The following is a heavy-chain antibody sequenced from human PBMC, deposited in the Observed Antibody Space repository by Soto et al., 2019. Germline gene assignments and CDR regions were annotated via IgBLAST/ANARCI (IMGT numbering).Heavy chain of an antibody. CDR1: GGSFSGYY. Sequence: PSETLSLTCVVYGGSFSGYYWSWIRQSPGKGLEWIGGINHRGSTSYNPSLKSRVTISIGTSKNQFFLRLTSVTAADTAVYYCARDRSNSPDFFDYWGQGTLVTVSS. CDR3: ARDRSNSPDFFDY. CDR2: INHRGST. V-gene: IGHV4-34*01. J-gene: IGHJ4*01. D-gene: IGHD6-6*01.